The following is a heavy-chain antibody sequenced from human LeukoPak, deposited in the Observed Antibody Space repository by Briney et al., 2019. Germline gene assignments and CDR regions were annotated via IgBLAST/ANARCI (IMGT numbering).Heavy chain of an antibody. J-gene: IGHJ4*02. CDR1: GFTFSSYA. V-gene: IGHV3-23*01. D-gene: IGHD6-13*01. Sequence: RGSLRLSCAASGFTFSSYAMSWVRQAPGKRLEWVSAISGSGGSTYYADSVKGRFTISRDNSKNTLYLQMNSLRAEDTAVYYCAKRAYSSSWGSFDYWGQGTLVTVSS. CDR2: ISGSGGST. CDR3: AKRAYSSSWGSFDY.